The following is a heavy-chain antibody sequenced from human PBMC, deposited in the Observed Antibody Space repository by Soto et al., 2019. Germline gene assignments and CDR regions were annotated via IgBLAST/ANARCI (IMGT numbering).Heavy chain of an antibody. CDR3: AKAISWLEGIHYYGRDV. V-gene: IGHV3-30*18. J-gene: IGHJ6*02. Sequence: GGSLRLSCAASGFTFSSYGMHWVRQAPGKGLEWVALISYDRSNKYYADSVKGRFTISRDNSKNTLYLQMNSLKAEDTAVYYCAKAISWLEGIHYYGRDVWGQGTTVTVSS. CDR1: GFTFSSYG. CDR2: ISYDRSNK. D-gene: IGHD3-22*01.